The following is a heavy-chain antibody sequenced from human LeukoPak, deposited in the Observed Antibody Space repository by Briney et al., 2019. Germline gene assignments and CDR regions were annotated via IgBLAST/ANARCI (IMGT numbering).Heavy chain of an antibody. V-gene: IGHV1-58*02. J-gene: IGHJ3*02. CDR3: ARFRPLRLAAAGTADAFDI. CDR2: IVVGSGNT. D-gene: IGHD6-13*01. CDR1: GFTFTSSA. Sequence: EASVKVSCKASGFTFTSSAMQWVRQARGQRLEWIGWIVVGSGNTNYAQKFQERVTITRDMSTSTAYMELSSLRSEDTAVYYCARFRPLRLAAAGTADAFDIWGQGTMVTVSS.